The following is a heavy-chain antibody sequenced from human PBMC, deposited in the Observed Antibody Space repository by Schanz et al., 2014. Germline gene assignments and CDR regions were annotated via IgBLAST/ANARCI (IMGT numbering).Heavy chain of an antibody. Sequence: QVHLVQSGAEVHKPGASLKISCKASGYTFTNFFLHWVRQAPGQGLEWMGWISPYNGNTNYAQKLQGRVTMTTDTSTSTAYMELSSLRSEDTAMYYCARDYYDSSGYYYCDYWGQGTLVTVSS. CDR2: ISPYNGNT. CDR1: GYTFTNFF. D-gene: IGHD3-22*01. V-gene: IGHV1-18*04. J-gene: IGHJ4*02. CDR3: ARDYYDSSGYYYCDY.